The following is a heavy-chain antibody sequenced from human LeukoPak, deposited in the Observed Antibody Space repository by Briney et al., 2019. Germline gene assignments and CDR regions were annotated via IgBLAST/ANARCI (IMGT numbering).Heavy chain of an antibody. CDR1: GGTFSSYT. CDR3: ARDHDPEYCSGGSYYNGMDV. D-gene: IGHD2-15*01. Sequence: SVKVSCKASGGTFSSYTISWVRQAPGQGLEWMGRIIPILGIANYAQKFQGRVTITADKSTSTAYMELSSLRSEDTAVYYCARDHDPEYCSGGSYYNGMDVWGQGTTVTVSS. J-gene: IGHJ6*02. CDR2: IIPILGIA. V-gene: IGHV1-69*04.